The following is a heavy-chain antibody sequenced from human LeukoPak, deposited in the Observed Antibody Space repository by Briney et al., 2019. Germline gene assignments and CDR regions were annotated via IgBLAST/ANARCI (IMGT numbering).Heavy chain of an antibody. D-gene: IGHD3-22*01. CDR3: AKDVNSSGYYLGFDY. CDR1: GFTFSSYS. CDR2: ISSSSSTI. V-gene: IGHV3-48*04. Sequence: PGGSLRLSCAASGFTFSSYSMNWVRQAPGKGLEWVSYISSSSSTIYYADSVKGRFTISRDNAKNSLYLQMNCLRAEDTAVYYCAKDVNSSGYYLGFDYWGQGTLVTVSS. J-gene: IGHJ4*02.